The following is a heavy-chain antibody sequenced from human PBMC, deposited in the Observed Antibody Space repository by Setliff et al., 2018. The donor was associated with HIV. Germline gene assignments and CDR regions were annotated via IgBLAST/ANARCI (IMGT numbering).Heavy chain of an antibody. CDR1: GDSISSGNYY. D-gene: IGHD5-12*01. J-gene: IGHJ4*02. CDR3: ARRGAYGYDYFDY. Sequence: NPSETLSLTCTVSGDSISSGNYYWSWIRQPAGKGLEWIGRIHTSGSTKYNPSLKSPVTISVDTSRNQFSLKLSSVTAADTAVYYCARRGAYGYDYFDYWGPGTLVTVSS. V-gene: IGHV4-61*02. CDR2: IHTSGST.